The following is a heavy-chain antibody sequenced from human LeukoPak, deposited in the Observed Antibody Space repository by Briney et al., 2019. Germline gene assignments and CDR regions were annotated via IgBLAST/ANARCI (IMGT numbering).Heavy chain of an antibody. D-gene: IGHD2-15*01. V-gene: IGHV1-2*02. J-gene: IGHJ6*02. CDR3: ESRGLPYGMDV. Sequence: GASVKVSCKASGYTFTGYYMHWVRQAPGQGLEWMGWINPNSGGTNYAQKFQGRVTMTTDTSTSTAYMELRSPRSDDTAVYYCESRGLPYGMDVWGQGTTVTVSS. CDR2: INPNSGGT. CDR1: GYTFTGYY.